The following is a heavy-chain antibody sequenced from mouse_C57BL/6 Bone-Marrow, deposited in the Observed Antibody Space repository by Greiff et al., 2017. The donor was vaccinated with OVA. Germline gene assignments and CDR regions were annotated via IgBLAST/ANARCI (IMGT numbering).Heavy chain of an antibody. CDR3: AILPYYYASFY. CDR1: GYTFTSYW. CDR2: IHPSDSDT. V-gene: IGHV1-74*01. D-gene: IGHD1-1*01. Sequence: QVQLKQPGAELVKPGASVKVSCKASGYTFTSYWMHWVKQRPGQGLEWIGRIHPSDSDTNYNQKFTGKATLTVDTSSSTAYMQLSSQTSDDSAVYYCAILPYYYASFYWGQGTTLTVSA. J-gene: IGHJ2*01.